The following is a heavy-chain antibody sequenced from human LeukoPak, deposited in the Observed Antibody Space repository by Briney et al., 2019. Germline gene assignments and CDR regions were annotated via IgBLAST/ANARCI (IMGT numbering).Heavy chain of an antibody. CDR1: GGSISSHY. J-gene: IGHJ5*02. CDR3: ARADSSRGFDP. CDR2: IYYSGST. D-gene: IGHD3-22*01. Sequence: PSETLSLTCTVSGGSISSHYWSWIRQPPGKGLEWIGYIYYSGSTNYNPSLKSRVTISVDTSKNQFSLKLSSVTAAGTAVYYCARADSSRGFDPWGQGTLVTVSS. V-gene: IGHV4-59*11.